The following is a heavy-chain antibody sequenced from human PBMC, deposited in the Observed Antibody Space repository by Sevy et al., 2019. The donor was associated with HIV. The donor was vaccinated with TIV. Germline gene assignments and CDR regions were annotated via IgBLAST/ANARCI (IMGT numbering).Heavy chain of an antibody. V-gene: IGHV4-59*01. CDR3: TRAPPVRSGDDSLNWFDP. Sequence: SETLSLTCTVSGGSISAYYWSWIRQPPGKALEYVGYIYYTGSTNYHPSLKNRVTMSVDTSKNQFSLKLSSVTAADTAVYYCTRAPPVRSGDDSLNWFDPWGPGTLVTVSS. J-gene: IGHJ5*02. CDR1: GGSISAYY. D-gene: IGHD5-12*01. CDR2: IYYTGST.